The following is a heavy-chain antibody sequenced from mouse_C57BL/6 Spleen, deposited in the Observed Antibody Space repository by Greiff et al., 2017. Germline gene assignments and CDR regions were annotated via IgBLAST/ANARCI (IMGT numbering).Heavy chain of an antibody. Sequence: QVQLQQSGAELVKPGASVKISCKASGYAFSSYWMNWVKQRPGKGLEWIGQIYPGDGDTNYNGKFKGKATLTADKSSSTAYMQLSSLTSEDSAVYFCARGYGYDGSWFAYWGQGTLVTVSA. D-gene: IGHD2-2*01. CDR3: ARGYGYDGSWFAY. CDR2: IYPGDGDT. V-gene: IGHV1-80*01. J-gene: IGHJ3*01. CDR1: GYAFSSYW.